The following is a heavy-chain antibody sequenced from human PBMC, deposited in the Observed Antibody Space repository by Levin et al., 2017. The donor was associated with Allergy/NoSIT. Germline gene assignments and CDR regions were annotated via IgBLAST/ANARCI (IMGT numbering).Heavy chain of an antibody. D-gene: IGHD5-24*01. V-gene: IGHV3-11*01. Sequence: GGSLRLSCAASGFTFSDYYMSWIRQAPGKGLEWVSYISSSGTTVYYADSVEDRFTISRDNAENSLYLQMNSLRAEDTAVYFCARANYAEDFDYWGQGTLVTVSS. J-gene: IGHJ4*02. CDR3: ARANYAEDFDY. CDR1: GFTFSDYY. CDR2: ISSSGTTV.